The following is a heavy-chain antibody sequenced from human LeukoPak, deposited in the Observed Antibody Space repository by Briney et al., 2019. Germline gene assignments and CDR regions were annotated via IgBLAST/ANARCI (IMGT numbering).Heavy chain of an antibody. J-gene: IGHJ3*02. CDR1: GYTLTELS. CDR3: ATALTTVTTFVLAFDI. D-gene: IGHD4-17*01. V-gene: IGHV1-24*01. CDR2: FDPEDGET. Sequence: ASVKVSCKVSGYTLTELSMHWVRQAPGKGLEWMGGFDPEDGETIYAQKFQGRVTMTEDTSTDTAYMELSSLRSEDTAVYYCATALTTVTTFVLAFDIRGQGTMVTVSS.